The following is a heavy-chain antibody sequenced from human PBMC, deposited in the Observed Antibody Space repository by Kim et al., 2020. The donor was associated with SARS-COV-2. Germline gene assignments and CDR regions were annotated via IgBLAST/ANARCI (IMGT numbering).Heavy chain of an antibody. CDR2: IKQDGSEK. V-gene: IGHV3-7*01. J-gene: IGHJ6*02. D-gene: IGHD5-18*01. CDR3: ARDSKGPGWIQLWLQGDGMDV. Sequence: GGSLRLSCAASGFTFSSYWMSWVRQAPGKGLEWVANIKQDGSEKYYVDSVKGRFTISRDNAKNSLYLQMNSLRAEDTAVYYCARDSKGPGWIQLWLQGDGMDVWGQGTTVTVSS. CDR1: GFTFSSYW.